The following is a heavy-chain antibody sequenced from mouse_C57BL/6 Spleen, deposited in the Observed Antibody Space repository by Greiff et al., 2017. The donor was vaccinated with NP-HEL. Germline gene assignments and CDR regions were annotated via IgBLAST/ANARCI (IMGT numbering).Heavy chain of an antibody. CDR3: ARNYYYWDWYFDV. CDR1: GYTFTDYN. D-gene: IGHD2-4*01. J-gene: IGHJ1*03. Sequence: EVQLQQSGPELVKPGASVKIPCKASGYTFTDYNMDWVKQSHGKSLEWIGDINPNNGGTIYNQKFKGKATLTVDKSSSTAYMELRSLTSEDTAVYYCARNYYYWDWYFDVWGTGTTVTVSS. V-gene: IGHV1-18*01. CDR2: INPNNGGT.